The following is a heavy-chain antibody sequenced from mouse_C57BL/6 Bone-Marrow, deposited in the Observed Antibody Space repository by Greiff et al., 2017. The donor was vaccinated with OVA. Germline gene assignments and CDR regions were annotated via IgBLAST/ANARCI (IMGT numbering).Heavy chain of an antibody. Sequence: EVQLQQSGPELVKPGASVKISCKASGYTFTDYYMNWVKQSHGKSLEWIGDINPNNGGTSYNQKFKGKATLTVDKSSSTAYMELRSLTSEDSAVYYCARHWLLYGSSYGFAYWGQGTLVTVSA. V-gene: IGHV1-26*01. CDR2: INPNNGGT. J-gene: IGHJ3*01. CDR1: GYTFTDYY. CDR3: ARHWLLYGSSYGFAY. D-gene: IGHD1-1*01.